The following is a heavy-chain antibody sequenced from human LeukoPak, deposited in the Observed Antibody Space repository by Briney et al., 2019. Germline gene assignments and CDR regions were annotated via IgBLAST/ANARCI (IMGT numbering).Heavy chain of an antibody. J-gene: IGHJ4*02. CDR3: AKVPHGDYAVDY. V-gene: IGHV3-30*18. D-gene: IGHD4-17*01. CDR2: ISYDGSNK. CDR1: GFTFSSYG. Sequence: GGSLRLSCAASGFTFSSYGTHWVRQAPGKGLEWVAVISYDGSNKYYADSVKGRFTISRDNSKNTLYLQMNSLRAEDTAVYYCAKVPHGDYAVDYWGQGTLVTASS.